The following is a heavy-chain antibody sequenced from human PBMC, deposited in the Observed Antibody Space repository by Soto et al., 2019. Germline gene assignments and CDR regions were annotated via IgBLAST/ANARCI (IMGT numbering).Heavy chain of an antibody. V-gene: IGHV4-59*01. CDR1: GGSISSYY. J-gene: IGHJ5*02. Sequence: SETLSLTCTVSGGSISSYYWSWIRQPPGKGLEWIGYIYYSGSTNYNPSLKSRVTISVDTSKNQFSLKLSSVTAADTAVYYCARNDFWSGYRWFDPWGQGTLVTVSS. CDR3: ARNDFWSGYRWFDP. D-gene: IGHD3-3*01. CDR2: IYYSGST.